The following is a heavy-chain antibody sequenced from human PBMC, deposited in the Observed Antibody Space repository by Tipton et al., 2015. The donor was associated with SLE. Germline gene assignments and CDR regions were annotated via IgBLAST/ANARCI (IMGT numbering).Heavy chain of an antibody. CDR2: VYHSGSA. Sequence: TLSLTCAVSGGSIGSGGYSWNWIRQPPGKGLEWIGYVYHSGSAYYNPSLKSRVTISVDRSRNQFSLKLNSVTAADTAVYYCASEILRDYGSAWGPDYWSQGTLVTVSS. V-gene: IGHV4-30-2*01. D-gene: IGHD6-19*01. J-gene: IGHJ4*02. CDR1: GGSIGSGGYS. CDR3: ASEILRDYGSAWGPDY.